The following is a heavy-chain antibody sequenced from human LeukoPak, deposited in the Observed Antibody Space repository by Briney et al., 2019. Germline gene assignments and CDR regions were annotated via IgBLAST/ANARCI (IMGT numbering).Heavy chain of an antibody. V-gene: IGHV3-30-3*01. CDR3: ASAYDFWSGFDY. CDR1: GFTFSSYA. D-gene: IGHD3-3*01. CDR2: ISYDGSNK. J-gene: IGHJ4*02. Sequence: GRSLRLSCAASGFTFSSYAMHWVRQAPGKGLEWVAVISYDGSNKYYADSVKGRFTISRDNSKNTLYLQMNSLRAEDTAVYYCASAYDFWSGFDYWGQGTLVTVSS.